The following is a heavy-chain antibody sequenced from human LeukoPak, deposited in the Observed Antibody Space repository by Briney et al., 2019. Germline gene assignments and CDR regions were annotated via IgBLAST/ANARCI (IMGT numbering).Heavy chain of an antibody. D-gene: IGHD6-19*01. CDR2: IWYDGSNK. CDR3: ARASGWYPEYYFDY. Sequence: AGGSLRLSCAASGITFSSYAMSWVRQAPGKGLEWVAVIWYDGSNKYYADSVKGRFTISRDNSKNTLYLQMNSLRAEDTAVYYCARASGWYPEYYFDYWGQGTLVTVSS. CDR1: GITFSSYA. V-gene: IGHV3-33*08. J-gene: IGHJ4*02.